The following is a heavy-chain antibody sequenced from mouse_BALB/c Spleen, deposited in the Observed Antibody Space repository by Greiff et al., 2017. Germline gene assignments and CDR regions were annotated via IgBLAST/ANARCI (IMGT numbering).Heavy chain of an antibody. CDR1: GYTFTSYV. D-gene: IGHD2-10*01. CDR3: ARLTYYGNYDAMDY. CDR2: INPYNDGT. V-gene: IGHV1-14*01. J-gene: IGHJ4*01. Sequence: VQLQQSGPELVKPGASVKMSCKASGYTFTSYVMHWVKQKPGQGLEWIGYINPYNDGTKYNEKFKGKATLTSDKSSSTAYMELSSLTSEDSAVYYCARLTYYGNYDAMDYWGQGTSVTVSS.